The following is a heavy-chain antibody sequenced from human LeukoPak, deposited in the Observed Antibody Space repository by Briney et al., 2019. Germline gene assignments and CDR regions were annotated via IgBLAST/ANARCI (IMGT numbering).Heavy chain of an antibody. CDR1: GFTFSGSA. Sequence: GGSLRLSCAASGFTFSGSAMHWVRQASGKGLEWVGRIRSKANSYATAFAASVKGRFTLSRDDSKNTAYLQMNSLKTEDTAVYYCTRLMESTYDSSGYDYWGQGTLVTVSS. CDR3: TRLMESTYDSSGYDY. J-gene: IGHJ4*02. CDR2: IRSKANSYAT. V-gene: IGHV3-73*01. D-gene: IGHD3-22*01.